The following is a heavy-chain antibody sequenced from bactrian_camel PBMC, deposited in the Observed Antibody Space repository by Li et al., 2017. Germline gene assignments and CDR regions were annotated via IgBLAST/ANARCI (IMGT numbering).Heavy chain of an antibody. CDR3: AADRRRHGPPSLRPGDYSV. CDR1: AITYSMYC. Sequence: HVQLVESGGGSVQAGGSLRLSCATSAITYSMYCMGWFRQAPGKEREGVASLASDGSSIYANSLKGRFSISKDNTRNWLDLQMDSLEPGDTARYYCAADRRRHGPPSLRPGDYSVWGQGTQVTVS. J-gene: IGHJ4*01. CDR2: LASDGSS. D-gene: IGHD2*01. V-gene: IGHV3S53*01.